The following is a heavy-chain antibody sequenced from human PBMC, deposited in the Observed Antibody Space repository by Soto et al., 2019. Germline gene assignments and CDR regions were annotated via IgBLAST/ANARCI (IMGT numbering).Heavy chain of an antibody. D-gene: IGHD6-6*01. CDR2: ISGSGGST. Sequence: EVQLLESGGGLVQPGGSLRLSCAASRFTFSSYAMSWVHQAPGKGLEWVSAISGSGGSTYYADSVKGRFTISRDNSKNTLYLQMNSLRAEDTAVYYCAKDVEEYSSSSGGPFDYWGQGTLVTVSS. CDR1: RFTFSSYA. V-gene: IGHV3-23*01. CDR3: AKDVEEYSSSSGGPFDY. J-gene: IGHJ4*02.